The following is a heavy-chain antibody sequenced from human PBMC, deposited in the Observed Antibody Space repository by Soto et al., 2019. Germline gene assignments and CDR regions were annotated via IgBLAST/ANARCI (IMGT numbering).Heavy chain of an antibody. CDR1: GFSLSNARMG. Sequence: QVTLKESGPVLVKPTETLTLTCTVSGFSLSNARMGVSWIRQPPGKALEWLAHIFSNDEKSYSTSLKSRLTSAKDTSKSQVVLTMTNMDPVDTATDYCARILFPTVTTPPDWYFDLWGRGTLVTVSS. D-gene: IGHD4-17*01. J-gene: IGHJ2*01. V-gene: IGHV2-26*01. CDR2: IFSNDEK. CDR3: ARILFPTVTTPPDWYFDL.